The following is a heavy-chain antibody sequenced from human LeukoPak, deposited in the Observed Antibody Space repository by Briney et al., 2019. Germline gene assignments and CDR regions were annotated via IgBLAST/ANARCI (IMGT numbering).Heavy chain of an antibody. D-gene: IGHD3-16*02. CDR1: GGSFSGYY. V-gene: IGHV4-34*01. Sequence: ETLSLTCAVYGGSFSGYYWSWIRQPPGKGLEWIGEINHSGSTNYNPSLKSRVTMSVDTSKNQFSLKLSSVTAADTAVYYCARNRWGYDYVWGSYRQGPFDYWGQGTLVTVSS. CDR2: INHSGST. CDR3: ARNRWGYDYVWGSYRQGPFDY. J-gene: IGHJ4*02.